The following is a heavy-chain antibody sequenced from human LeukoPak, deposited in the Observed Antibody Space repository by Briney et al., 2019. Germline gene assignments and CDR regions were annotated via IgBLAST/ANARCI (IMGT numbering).Heavy chain of an antibody. J-gene: IGHJ4*02. CDR3: ASEQLARGYFDY. D-gene: IGHD6-13*01. CDR1: GGSISSYY. Sequence: SETLSLTCTVSGGSISSYYWSWIRQPPGKGLEWIGYIYYSGSTNYNPSLKSRVTISVDTSKNQFSLKLSSVTAADTAVCYCASEQLARGYFDYWGQGTLVTVSS. CDR2: IYYSGST. V-gene: IGHV4-59*01.